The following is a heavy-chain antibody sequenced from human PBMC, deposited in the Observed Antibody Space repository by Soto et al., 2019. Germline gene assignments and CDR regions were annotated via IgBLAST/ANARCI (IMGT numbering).Heavy chain of an antibody. CDR3: ARGTSLRFFDWPDS. V-gene: IGHV3-30*04. D-gene: IGHD3-9*01. CDR1: GFTFFDYA. CDR2: ISYDGSNK. J-gene: IGHJ5*01. Sequence: GGSLRLSCAASGFTFFDYAMHWVRQAPGKGLEWVTSISYDGSNKYYADSVKGRFTFSRDNSKNTVYLQMASLRVEDTSVYYCARGTSLRFFDWPDSWGQGTLVTVSS.